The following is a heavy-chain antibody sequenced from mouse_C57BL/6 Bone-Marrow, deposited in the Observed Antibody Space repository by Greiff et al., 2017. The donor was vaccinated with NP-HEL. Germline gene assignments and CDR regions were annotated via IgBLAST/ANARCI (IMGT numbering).Heavy chain of an antibody. V-gene: IGHV10-3*01. J-gene: IGHJ4*01. CDR2: IRSKSSNYAT. CDR1: GFTFNTYA. CDR3: VSLYDYDGSPYAMDY. Sequence: EVQLQESGGGLVQPKGSLKLSCAASGFTFNTYAMHWVRQAPGKGLEWVARIRSKSSNYATYYADSVKDRFTISRDDSQSMLYLQMNNLKTEDTAMYYCVSLYDYDGSPYAMDYWGQGTSVTVSS. D-gene: IGHD2-4*01.